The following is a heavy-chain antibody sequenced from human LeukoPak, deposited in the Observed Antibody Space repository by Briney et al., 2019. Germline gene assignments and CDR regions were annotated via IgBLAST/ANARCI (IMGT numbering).Heavy chain of an antibody. CDR2: VDPEDGET. Sequence: ASVKISCKASGYTFTDYYMHWVQQAPGKGLEWMGRVDPEDGETICAEKFQGRVTITADTSTDTAYMELSSLRSEDTAVYYCATDQGWPAALFDYWGQGTLVTVSS. CDR1: GYTFTDYY. CDR3: ATDQGWPAALFDY. V-gene: IGHV1-69-2*01. D-gene: IGHD2-2*01. J-gene: IGHJ4*02.